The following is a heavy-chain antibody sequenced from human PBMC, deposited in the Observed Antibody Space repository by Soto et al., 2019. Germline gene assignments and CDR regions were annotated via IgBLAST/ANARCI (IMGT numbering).Heavy chain of an antibody. D-gene: IGHD1-26*01. Sequence: GGSLRLSCATSGFSFSSYAMAWVRQAPGKGLDWVAAIFVRGDTTYYADSVKGRFTISRDDSKSTLFLQLDSLGAEDTAVYYCAKRAWGYFYFDYWGQGTLVTVSS. CDR1: GFSFSSYA. V-gene: IGHV3-23*01. CDR3: AKRAWGYFYFDY. CDR2: IFVRGDTT. J-gene: IGHJ4*02.